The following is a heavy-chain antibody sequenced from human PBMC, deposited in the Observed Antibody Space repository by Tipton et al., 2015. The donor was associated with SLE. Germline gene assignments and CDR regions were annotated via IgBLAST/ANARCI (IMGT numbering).Heavy chain of an antibody. CDR1: GSTFRNYC. CDR3: ARDFGGPDDS. V-gene: IGHV3-74*01. Sequence: SLRLSCEVSGSTFRNYCMHWVRQAPGKGLVWVARMNRDGSTIDHADSVRGRFTISRDNAKNTLYLQMDSLRAEDTAVYYCARDFGGPDDSWGQGTLVTVSS. J-gene: IGHJ5*01. D-gene: IGHD3-10*01. CDR2: MNRDGSTI.